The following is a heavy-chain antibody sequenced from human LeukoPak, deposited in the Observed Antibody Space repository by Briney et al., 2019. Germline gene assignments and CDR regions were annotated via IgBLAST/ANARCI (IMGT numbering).Heavy chain of an antibody. Sequence: SQTQSLTCTVSGGSISSGDYYWSWIRQPPGKGLEWIGYIYYSGSTYYNPSLKSRVTISVDTSKNQFSLKLSSVTAADTAVYYCARGPYVTVTTLDYWGQGTLVTVSS. CDR3: ARGPYVTVTTLDY. J-gene: IGHJ4*02. D-gene: IGHD4-17*01. CDR1: GGSISSGDYY. V-gene: IGHV4-30-4*01. CDR2: IYYSGST.